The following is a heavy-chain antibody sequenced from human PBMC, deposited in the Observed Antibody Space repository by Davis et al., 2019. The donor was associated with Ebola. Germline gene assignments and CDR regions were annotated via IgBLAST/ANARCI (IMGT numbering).Heavy chain of an antibody. CDR3: ARVWLFHYGMDV. V-gene: IGHV3-64*01. CDR1: GFTFSSYA. D-gene: IGHD3-16*01. CDR2: ISYNGGST. Sequence: GESLKISCAASGFTFSSYAMHWVRQAPGKGLEYVSAISYNGGSTYYANSVKGRFTISRDNSKNTLYLQMGSLRAEDTAVYYCARVWLFHYGMDVWGQGTTVTVSS. J-gene: IGHJ6*02.